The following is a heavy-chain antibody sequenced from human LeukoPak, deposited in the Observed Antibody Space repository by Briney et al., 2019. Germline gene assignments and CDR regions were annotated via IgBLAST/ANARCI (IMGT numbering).Heavy chain of an antibody. CDR2: ISGSGSDF. V-gene: IGHV3-11*01. D-gene: IGHD3-22*01. J-gene: IGHJ6*02. CDR3: ARSIGSYYTMDV. Sequence: GGSLRLSCVACGFTFSDHYMNWIRQAPGRGLEWVSYISGSGSDFYYADSVKGRFTISRDNAKNSLYLQMNSLRAEDTAVYYCARSIGSYYTMDVWGQGTTVTVSS. CDR1: GFTFSDHY.